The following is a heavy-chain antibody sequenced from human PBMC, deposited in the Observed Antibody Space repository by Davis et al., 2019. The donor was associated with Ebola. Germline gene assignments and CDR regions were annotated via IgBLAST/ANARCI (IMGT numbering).Heavy chain of an antibody. CDR2: ISSSSSYI. D-gene: IGHD3-3*01. J-gene: IGHJ4*02. V-gene: IGHV3-21*01. Sequence: GGSLRLSCAASGFTFSSYSMNWVRQAPGKGLEWVSSISSSSSYIYYADSVKGRFTISRDNAKNSLYLQMNSLRAEDTAVYYCARAPPVLRFLEWSPQAHFDYWGQGTLVTVSS. CDR1: GFTFSSYS. CDR3: ARAPPVLRFLEWSPQAHFDY.